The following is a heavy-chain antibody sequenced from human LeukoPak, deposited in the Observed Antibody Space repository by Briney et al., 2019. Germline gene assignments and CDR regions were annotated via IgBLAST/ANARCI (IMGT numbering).Heavy chain of an antibody. J-gene: IGHJ4*02. CDR3: APSVREGY. CDR2: ISGSGGST. Sequence: GGSLRLSCAASGFTFSSYAMSWVRQAPGKGVEWGSAISGSGGSTYYADSVKGRFTTSRDNSKHTLYLQMNSLRAEDTAVYYCAPSVREGYWGQGTLVTVSS. CDR1: GFTFSSYA. D-gene: IGHD5-24*01. V-gene: IGHV3-23*01.